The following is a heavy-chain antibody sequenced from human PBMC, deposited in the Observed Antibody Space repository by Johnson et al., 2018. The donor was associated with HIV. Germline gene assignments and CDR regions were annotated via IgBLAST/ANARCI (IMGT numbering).Heavy chain of an antibody. CDR1: GFTFVGYG. CDR3: AKWGTITGTTGVFDI. V-gene: IGHV3-30*02. D-gene: IGHD1-7*01. CDR2: IRYDGSTK. Sequence: QVQLVESGGGVVRPGGSLRLSCAASGFTFVGYGMSWVRQAPGKGLEWVAFIRYDGSTKYYADSVKGRFTISRDKSKNTLYLQMNSLRAEDTAVYYCAKWGTITGTTGVFDIWGQGTMVIVSS. J-gene: IGHJ3*02.